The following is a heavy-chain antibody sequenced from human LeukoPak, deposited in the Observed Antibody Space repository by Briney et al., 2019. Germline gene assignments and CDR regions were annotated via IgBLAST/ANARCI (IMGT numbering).Heavy chain of an antibody. CDR1: GFTFDDYA. Sequence: GGSLRLSCVASGFTFDDYAMHWVRQAPGKGLEWVSGISWNSGSIGYADSVKGRFTISRDNAKNSLYLQMNSLRAEDTALYYCAKDQGPWGQGTLVTVSS. CDR2: ISWNSGSI. CDR3: AKDQGP. J-gene: IGHJ5*02. V-gene: IGHV3-9*01.